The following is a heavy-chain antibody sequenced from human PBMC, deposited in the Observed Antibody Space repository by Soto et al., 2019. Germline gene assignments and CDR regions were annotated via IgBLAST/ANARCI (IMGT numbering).Heavy chain of an antibody. V-gene: IGHV3-23*01. CDR2: IHGGGDYT. CDR3: AKNRGSGSYTNWNFDV. J-gene: IGHJ2*01. D-gene: IGHD1-26*01. CDR1: GFTFSNYA. Sequence: EVQVLESGGGLVQPGGSLRLSCAASGFTFSNYAMSWVRQAPGKGLEWVSPIHGGGDYTHYTASVKGRFTISRDTFTVTLFLELNSLRAEATAVYYCAKNRGSGSYTNWNFDVWGRGTLVTVSS.